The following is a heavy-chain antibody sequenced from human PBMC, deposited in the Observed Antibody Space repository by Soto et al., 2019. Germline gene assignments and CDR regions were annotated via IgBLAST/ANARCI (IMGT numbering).Heavy chain of an antibody. CDR3: ARGLNWNYEGDYYYYYMDV. V-gene: IGHV4-59*01. D-gene: IGHD1-7*01. CDR2: IYYSGST. CDR1: GGSISSYY. Sequence: SETLSLTCTVSGGSISSYYWSWIRQPPGKGLEWIGYIYYSGSTNYNPSLKSRVTISVDTSKNQFSLKLSSVTAADTAVYYCARGLNWNYEGDYYYYYMDVWGKGTTVTVSS. J-gene: IGHJ6*03.